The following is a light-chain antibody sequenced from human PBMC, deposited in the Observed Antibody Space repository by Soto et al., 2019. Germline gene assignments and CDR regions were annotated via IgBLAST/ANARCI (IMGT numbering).Light chain of an antibody. CDR1: QSVSSS. J-gene: IGKJ1*01. CDR2: AAS. V-gene: IGKV3-20*01. Sequence: EIVLTQSPATLSLSPGERATLSCRASQSVSSSLAWYQQKPGQAPRLLIYAASNRATGIPDRFSGSGSGTDFTLTISRLEPEDFAVYYCQQYGSSPPRTFGQGTKVDI. CDR3: QQYGSSPPRT.